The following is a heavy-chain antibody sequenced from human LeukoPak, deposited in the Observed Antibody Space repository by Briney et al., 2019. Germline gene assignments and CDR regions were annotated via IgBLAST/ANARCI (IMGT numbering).Heavy chain of an antibody. Sequence: SETLSLTCAVYGGSFSGYYWSWIRQPPGKGLEWIGEINHSGSTNYNPSLKSRVTISVDTSKNQFSLKLSSVTAADTAVYYCARRRSPGSYYCYYMDVWGKGTTVTVSS. V-gene: IGHV4-34*01. CDR2: INHSGST. CDR1: GGSFSGYY. J-gene: IGHJ6*03. CDR3: ARRRSPGSYYCYYMDV.